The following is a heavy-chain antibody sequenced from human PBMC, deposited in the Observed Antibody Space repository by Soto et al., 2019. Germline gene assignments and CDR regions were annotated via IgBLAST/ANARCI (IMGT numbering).Heavy chain of an antibody. J-gene: IGHJ4*02. CDR1: GFTFTAYA. D-gene: IGHD3-16*01. CDR3: ARNDGGPPRVLDY. CDR2: ISNSGGST. V-gene: IGHV3-23*01. Sequence: GGSLRLSCAASGFTFTAYAMSWVRQAPGKGLEWVSTISNSGGSTYSADSVRGRFTISRDNSKNTLYLQMNSLRAEDTAVYYCARNDGGPPRVLDYWGQRTLVTVSS.